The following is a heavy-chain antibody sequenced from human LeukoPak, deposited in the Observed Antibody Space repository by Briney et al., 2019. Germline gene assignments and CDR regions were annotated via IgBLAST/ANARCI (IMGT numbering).Heavy chain of an antibody. D-gene: IGHD3-10*01. CDR1: GFTFSSYG. Sequence: GGSLRLSCAASGFTFSSYGMHWVRQAPGKGLEWVAVISYDGSNKYYADSVKGRFTISRDNSKNTLYLRMNSLRAEDTAVYYCARGSGGWFGPGFDYWGQGTLVTVSS. V-gene: IGHV3-30*03. CDR2: ISYDGSNK. CDR3: ARGSGGWFGPGFDY. J-gene: IGHJ4*02.